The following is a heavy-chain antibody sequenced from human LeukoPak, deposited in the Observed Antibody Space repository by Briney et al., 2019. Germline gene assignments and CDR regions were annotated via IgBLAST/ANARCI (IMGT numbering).Heavy chain of an antibody. CDR2: INLNGGAT. D-gene: IGHD2-8*01. Sequence: GGSLRLSCAASGFTFDDYGMSWVRQAPGKGLEWVSGINLNGGATGYADSVKGRFTISRDNAKDSLYLQMNSLRAEDTALYYCARYLFSRQLGYCTNGVCPSPHTWGRGTLVTVSS. CDR1: GFTFDDYG. J-gene: IGHJ5*02. V-gene: IGHV3-20*04. CDR3: ARYLFSRQLGYCTNGVCPSPHT.